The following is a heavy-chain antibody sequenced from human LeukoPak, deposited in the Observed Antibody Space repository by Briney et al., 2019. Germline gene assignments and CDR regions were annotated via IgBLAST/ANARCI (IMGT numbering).Heavy chain of an antibody. D-gene: IGHD4-17*01. Sequence: SETLSLTCTVSGGSISSYYWSWLRQPPGKGLEWIGYRHYSGSFNYSPSLKSRAIISLDTSKNQFSLRLSSVTAADTAVYYCARFDYGDSAGRAGPLNFWGQGTLVTVSS. J-gene: IGHJ4*02. CDR2: RHYSGSF. CDR1: GGSISSYY. V-gene: IGHV4-59*01. CDR3: ARFDYGDSAGRAGPLNF.